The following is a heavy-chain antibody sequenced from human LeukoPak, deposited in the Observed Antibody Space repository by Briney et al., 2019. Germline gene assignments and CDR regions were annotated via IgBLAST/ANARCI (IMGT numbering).Heavy chain of an antibody. CDR3: ARRPPFLKGFDP. CDR1: GFSLSTSGVG. V-gene: IGHV2-5*02. CDR2: IYWDDDQ. Sequence: ESGPTLVKPIETLTLTCTFSGFSLSTSGVGGGWIRQPPGKALEWIALIYWDDDQRYTPSLKNRLNITTVSSKNQVVLTMPNMVPVDKATYYCARRPPFLKGFDPWGQGTLVTVSS. D-gene: IGHD2/OR15-2a*01. J-gene: IGHJ5*02.